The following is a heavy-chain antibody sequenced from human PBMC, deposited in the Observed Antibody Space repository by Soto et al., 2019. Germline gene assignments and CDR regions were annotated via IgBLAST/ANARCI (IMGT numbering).Heavy chain of an antibody. V-gene: IGHV3-23*01. Sequence: EVQLLESGGGLVQPGGSLRLSCAASGFTFSTYAMSWVRQAPGKGLEWVSTISKSGGTTYYADSVKGRFTISRDNSKNAVFLQMNSLSDVDPAVYYCARGAWWACWGQGTLVTVSS. D-gene: IGHD2-8*02. CDR1: GFTFSTYA. CDR3: ARGAWWAC. CDR2: ISKSGGTT. J-gene: IGHJ4*02.